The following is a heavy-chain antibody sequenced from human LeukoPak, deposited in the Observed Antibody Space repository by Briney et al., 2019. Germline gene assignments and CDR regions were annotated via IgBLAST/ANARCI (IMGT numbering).Heavy chain of an antibody. D-gene: IGHD2-2*01. CDR2: ISGRGVST. J-gene: IGHJ3*01. Sequence: GGSLRLSCAASGFTFDSYALSWVRQAPGKGLEWVSAISGRGVSTYYSDSVKGRFIISRDNSKNTLYLQMNSLRAEDTAVYYCAKDRSCTGSSCNVGSWGQGTMVTVSS. CDR3: AKDRSCTGSSCNVGS. CDR1: GFTFDSYA. V-gene: IGHV3-23*01.